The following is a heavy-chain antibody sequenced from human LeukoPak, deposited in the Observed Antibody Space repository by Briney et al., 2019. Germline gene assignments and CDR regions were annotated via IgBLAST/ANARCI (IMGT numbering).Heavy chain of an antibody. CDR1: GFTFSSYW. CDR3: ARDGRDWNYERYYYYYYMDV. V-gene: IGHV3-7*01. J-gene: IGHJ6*03. Sequence: GGSLRLSCAASGFTFSSYWMSWVRQAPGKGLEWVANIKQDGSEKYYVDSVKGRFTISRDNAKNSLYLQMNSLRAEDTAVYYCARDGRDWNYERYYYYYYMDVWGKGTTVTVSS. D-gene: IGHD1-7*01. CDR2: IKQDGSEK.